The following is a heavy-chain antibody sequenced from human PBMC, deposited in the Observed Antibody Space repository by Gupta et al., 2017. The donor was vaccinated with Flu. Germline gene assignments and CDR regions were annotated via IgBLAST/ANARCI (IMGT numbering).Heavy chain of an antibody. Sequence: QRWVSRGGVVQPGRSVCQPFKSSGVAFRLVRVTCDHRAAGKGLEWVSVISGRGSPTFYADSVKGRFTISRDNSKSTLYLQMNSLRAEDTAVYYCAIGGLAQYCSGDSCGKWGQGTLVTVSS. CDR1: GVAFRLVR. V-gene: IGHV3-23*01. CDR2: ISGRGSPT. CDR3: AIGGLAQYCSGDSCGK. J-gene: IGHJ4*02. D-gene: IGHD2-15*01.